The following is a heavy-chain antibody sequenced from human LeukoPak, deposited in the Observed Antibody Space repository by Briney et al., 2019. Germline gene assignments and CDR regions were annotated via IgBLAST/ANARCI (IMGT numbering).Heavy chain of an antibody. Sequence: SETLSLTCTVSGGPISSSNYYWGWIRQPPGKGLEWIGSISYSGSTYYNPSLRSRVTVSVDTSKNQCSLKLSSVTAADTTVYYCARQNDFWSGYTDYWGQGTLVTVSS. CDR2: ISYSGST. V-gene: IGHV4-39*01. CDR1: GGPISSSNYY. CDR3: ARQNDFWSGYTDY. J-gene: IGHJ4*02. D-gene: IGHD3-3*01.